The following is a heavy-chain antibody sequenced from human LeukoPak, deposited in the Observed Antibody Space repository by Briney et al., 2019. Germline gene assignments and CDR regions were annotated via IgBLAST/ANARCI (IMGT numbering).Heavy chain of an antibody. V-gene: IGHV1-2*04. D-gene: IGHD1-26*01. J-gene: IGHJ3*02. CDR3: ARDPGVGAGLRRGAFDI. CDR2: INPNSGGT. CDR1: GYTFTGYY. Sequence: GASVNDSCKASGYTFTGYYMHWVRQARGQGREWMGRINPNSGGTNYPQKFQGWVTMTRDTSISTAYMELSRLRSDDTAVYHCARDPGVGAGLRRGAFDIWGQGTLVTVSS.